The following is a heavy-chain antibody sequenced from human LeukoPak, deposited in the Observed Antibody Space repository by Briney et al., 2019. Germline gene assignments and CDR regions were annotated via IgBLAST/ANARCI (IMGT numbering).Heavy chain of an antibody. CDR2: IYYSGST. D-gene: IGHD4-17*01. J-gene: IGHJ6*02. CDR1: GGSISSSSYY. CDR3: VGHGDYYYYYGMDV. V-gene: IGHV4-39*01. Sequence: SETLSLTCTASGGSISSSSYYWGWIRQPPGKGLEWIGSIYYSGSTYYNPSLKSRVTISVDTSKNQFSLKLSSVTAADTAVYYRVGHGDYYYYYGMDVWGQGTTVTVSS.